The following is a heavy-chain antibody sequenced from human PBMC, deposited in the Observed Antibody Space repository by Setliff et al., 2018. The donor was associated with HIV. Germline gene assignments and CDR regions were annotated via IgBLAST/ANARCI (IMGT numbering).Heavy chain of an antibody. J-gene: IGHJ4*02. D-gene: IGHD3-22*01. CDR1: GFTFSDFG. V-gene: IGHV3-30*02. CDR2: TWFDESHK. Sequence: GGSLRLSCAASGFTFSDFGMHWVRQAPGKGLEWVALTWFDESHKFYSDSVQGRFIISRDNSKNTLYLQMNSLRPEDTAVYYCAKEKVRMRGNYDSSTYYALADSWGQRTLVTVSS. CDR3: AKEKVRMRGNYDSSTYYALADS.